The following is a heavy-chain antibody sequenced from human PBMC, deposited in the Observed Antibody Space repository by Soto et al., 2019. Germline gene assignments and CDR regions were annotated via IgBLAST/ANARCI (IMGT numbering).Heavy chain of an antibody. D-gene: IGHD4-17*01. CDR2: INLNSGGT. CDR3: ARANTVTTDFDY. CDR1: GYTFTGYY. Sequence: QVQLVQSGAEVKKPGASVKVSCKASGYTFTGYYMHWVRQAPGQGLEWMGWINLNSGGTNYAQNFQGRVALTRDTSISASYMELSRLRSDDTAVFYCARANTVTTDFDYWGQGTLVTVSS. J-gene: IGHJ4*02. V-gene: IGHV1-2*02.